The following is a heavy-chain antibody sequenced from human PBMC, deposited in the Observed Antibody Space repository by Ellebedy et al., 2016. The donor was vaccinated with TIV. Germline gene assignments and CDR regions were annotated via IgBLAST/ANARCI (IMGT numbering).Heavy chain of an antibody. J-gene: IGHJ6*02. CDR2: IDPSDSYT. CDR1: GHSFTNYW. D-gene: IGHD6-13*01. V-gene: IGHV5-10-1*01. Sequence: GESLKISCKGSGHSFTNYWISWVRQMPGKGLEWMGRIDPSDSYTNYSPSFQGHVTISADRSISTAFLQWTSMKASDTAIYYCARLPAGCEIPASGVADYYYGMDVWGQGTTVTVSS. CDR3: ARLPAGCEIPASGVADYYYGMDV.